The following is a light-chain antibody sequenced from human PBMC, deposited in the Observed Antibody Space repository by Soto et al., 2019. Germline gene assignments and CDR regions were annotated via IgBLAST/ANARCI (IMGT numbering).Light chain of an antibody. CDR3: QQRSK. J-gene: IGKJ4*02. Sequence: EIVLTQSPATLSFFPGERATLSCRASQSINSYLAWYQQKPGQAPRLLMSAASNRATGIPARFSGSGSGTDCTLTISSLEPEDFAVYYCQQRSKFGGGTKVEIK. V-gene: IGKV3-11*01. CDR2: AAS. CDR1: QSINSY.